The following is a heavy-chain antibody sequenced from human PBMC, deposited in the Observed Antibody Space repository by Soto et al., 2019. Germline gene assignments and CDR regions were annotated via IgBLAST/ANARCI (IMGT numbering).Heavy chain of an antibody. CDR1: GFHFSSYI. D-gene: IGHD6-19*01. V-gene: IGHV3-48*02. Sequence: PGGSLILSCAASGFHFSSYIMNWVRQAPGKGLEWVSYISSSSSTIYYADSVKGRFTISRDNAKNSLYLQMNSLRDEDTAVYYCARDQRREQWLVRDPRPYGMDVWGQGTTVTVSS. J-gene: IGHJ6*02. CDR3: ARDQRREQWLVRDPRPYGMDV. CDR2: ISSSSSTI.